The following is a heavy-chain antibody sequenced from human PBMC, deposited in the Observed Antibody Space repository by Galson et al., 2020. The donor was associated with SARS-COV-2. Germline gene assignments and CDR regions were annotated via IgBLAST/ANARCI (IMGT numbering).Heavy chain of an antibody. CDR1: GGSISSSSYY. J-gene: IGHJ3*02. D-gene: IGHD5-18*01. V-gene: IGHV4-39*01. Sequence: SETLFLTCTVSGGSISSSSYYWGWIRQPPGKGLEWIGSIYYSGSTYYNPSLKSRVTISVDTSKNQFSLKLSSVTAADTAVYYCARAFRGYSYDDAFDIWGQGTMVTVSS. CDR3: ARAFRGYSYDDAFDI. CDR2: IYYSGST.